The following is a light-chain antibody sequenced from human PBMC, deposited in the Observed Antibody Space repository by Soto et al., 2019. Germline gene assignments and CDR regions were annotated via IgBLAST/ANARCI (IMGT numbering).Light chain of an antibody. V-gene: IGKV1-39*01. Sequence: DLQMSPSPSSMTVSXGGRVTITXXASQSISTYLNWYQQKAGLAPKLLIYAASSLQSGVPSRFSGSGSGTDFTLTISSLQPDDFATYYCQKYNSYLWTFGQGTKVDNK. CDR2: AAS. CDR1: QSISTY. CDR3: QKYNSYLWT. J-gene: IGKJ1*01.